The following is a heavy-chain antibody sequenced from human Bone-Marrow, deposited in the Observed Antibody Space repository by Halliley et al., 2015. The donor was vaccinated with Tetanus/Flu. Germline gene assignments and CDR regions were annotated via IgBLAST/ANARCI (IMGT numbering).Heavy chain of an antibody. D-gene: IGHD1-26*01. CDR3: ARVHYPRQLDYYYGLDV. Sequence: LRLSCTVSGGSIGNYYWTWIRQPPGKGLEWIGYIYYSGGTNYNRSLKSRVTISVDKSKNQFSVNLRSVTAADTAVYYCARVHYPRQLDYYYGLDVCGQGTAVTVSS. CDR1: GGSIGNYY. CDR2: IYYSGGT. J-gene: IGHJ6*02. V-gene: IGHV4-59*01.